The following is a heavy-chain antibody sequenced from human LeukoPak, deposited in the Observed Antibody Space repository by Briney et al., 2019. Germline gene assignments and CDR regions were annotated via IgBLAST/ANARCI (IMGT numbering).Heavy chain of an antibody. CDR2: ICYSGST. D-gene: IGHD3-10*01. Sequence: SETLSLTCTVSGGSISSYYWSWIRQPPGKGLEWIGYICYSGSTNYNPSLKSRVTISVDTSKKQFSLKLSSVTAADTAVYYCARGRPDGSGSYYKFDPWGQGTLVTVSS. CDR1: GGSISSYY. J-gene: IGHJ5*02. CDR3: ARGRPDGSGSYYKFDP. V-gene: IGHV4-59*08.